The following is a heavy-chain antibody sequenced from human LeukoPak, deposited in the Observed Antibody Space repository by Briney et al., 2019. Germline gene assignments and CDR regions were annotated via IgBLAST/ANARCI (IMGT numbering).Heavy chain of an antibody. CDR3: ARAVYSSGWYFDY. J-gene: IGHJ4*02. V-gene: IGHV3-21*04. CDR1: GFTFNIYS. Sequence: GGSLRLSCSASGFTFNIYSLNWVRQAPGKGLEWVSSITSTSTYIYYADSVKGRFTISRDNAQNSLYLQMNSLRAEDTAVYYCARAVYSSGWYFDYWGQGTLVTVSS. CDR2: ITSTSTYI. D-gene: IGHD6-19*01.